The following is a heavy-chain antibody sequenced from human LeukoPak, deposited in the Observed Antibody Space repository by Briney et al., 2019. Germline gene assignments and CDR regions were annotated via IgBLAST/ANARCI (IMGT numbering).Heavy chain of an antibody. CDR1: GGSFSGYY. V-gene: IGHV4-34*01. D-gene: IGHD6-19*01. CDR2: INHSGST. Sequence: SETLSLTCAVYGGSFSGYYWSWIRQPPGKGLEWIGEINHSGSTNHNPSLKSRVTISVDTSKNQFSLKLTSVTAADTAKYYCARETSLAGFASGLGFNYWGQGILVTVSS. J-gene: IGHJ4*02. CDR3: ARETSLAGFASGLGFNY.